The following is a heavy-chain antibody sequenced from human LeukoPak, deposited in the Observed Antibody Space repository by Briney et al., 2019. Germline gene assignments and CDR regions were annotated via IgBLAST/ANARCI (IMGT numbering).Heavy chain of an antibody. D-gene: IGHD3-3*01. V-gene: IGHV1-18*01. J-gene: IGHJ4*02. CDR3: ARDFSNFGDF. Sequence: ASVKVSCKTSGYTFTSYGVSWVRQAPGQGLAWMGWISGYNGVTRYPQTFLDRITMTTDTSASTVYMELENLTSDDTAVYFCARDFSNFGDFWGQGTLITVSS. CDR2: ISGYNGVT. CDR1: GYTFTSYG.